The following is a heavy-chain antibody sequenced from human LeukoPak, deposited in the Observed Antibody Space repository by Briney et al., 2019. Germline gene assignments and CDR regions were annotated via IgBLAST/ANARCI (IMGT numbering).Heavy chain of an antibody. CDR2: IKQDGSEK. Sequence: GGSLRLSCAASGFTFDDYAMHWVRQAPGKGLEWVANIKQDGSEKYYVDSVKGRFTISRDNAKNSLYLQMNSLRAEDTAVYYCARDHGHSRGSNYGYFDYRGQGTLVTVSS. V-gene: IGHV3-7*01. CDR3: ARDHGHSRGSNYGYFDY. J-gene: IGHJ4*02. D-gene: IGHD5-18*01. CDR1: GFTFDDYA.